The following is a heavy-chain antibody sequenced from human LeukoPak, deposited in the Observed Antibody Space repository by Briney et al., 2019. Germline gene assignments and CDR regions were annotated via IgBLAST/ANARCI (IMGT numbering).Heavy chain of an antibody. CDR1: GYTFITYD. Sequence: ASVKVSCKTSGYTFITYDINWVRQATGQGLEWMGWMNVNSGNTGYAQKLQGRVTMTTDTSTSTAYMELRSLRSDDTAVYYCARDFGYGSGVYYFDYWGQGTLVTVSS. D-gene: IGHD3-10*01. CDR2: MNVNSGNT. CDR3: ARDFGYGSGVYYFDY. V-gene: IGHV1-8*02. J-gene: IGHJ4*02.